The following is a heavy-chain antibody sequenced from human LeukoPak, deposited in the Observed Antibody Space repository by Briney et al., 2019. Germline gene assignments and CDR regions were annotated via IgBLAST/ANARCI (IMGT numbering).Heavy chain of an antibody. D-gene: IGHD3-9*01. CDR1: GFNFSVYY. CDR2: LSNRAYST. Sequence: PGGSLLLSCAASGFNFSVYYMSWIRPAPGSGLEWVSYLSNRAYSTYYAVSVKGRFTISRGNAKNSLYLQMNSLRVEDTAVYFCVRGKRRYDSWGQGTLVTVSS. J-gene: IGHJ4*02. V-gene: IGHV3-11*01. CDR3: VRGKRRYDS.